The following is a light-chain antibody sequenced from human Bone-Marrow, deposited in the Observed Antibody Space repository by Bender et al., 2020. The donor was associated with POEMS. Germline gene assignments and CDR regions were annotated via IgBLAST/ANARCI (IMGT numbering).Light chain of an antibody. J-gene: IGLJ2*01. CDR3: QSADSSGLYVV. V-gene: IGLV3-21*03. CDR2: DDS. CDR1: NIGTKS. Sequence: SYVLTQPPSVSVAPGKTARISCGGNNIGTKSVHWYQQKPGQAPVLVVSDDSDRPSGISERFSGSISGTTVTLTISGVQTEDEADYYCQSADSSGLYVVFGEGTKLTVL.